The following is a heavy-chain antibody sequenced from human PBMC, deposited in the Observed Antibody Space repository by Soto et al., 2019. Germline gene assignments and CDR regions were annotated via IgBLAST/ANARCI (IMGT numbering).Heavy chain of an antibody. Sequence: QVQLVESGGGVVQPGRSLRLSCAASGFTFRTYGIHWVRQAPGTGLDWVAVISSDGSSEYYANSVKGRFTISRDNTENTMYLQMKSLRPEAPGVYFCAKVRRESLIYAGGYYAVDVWCQGTTVTVSS. CDR3: AKVRRESLIYAGGYYAVDV. V-gene: IGHV3-30*18. CDR2: ISSDGSSE. J-gene: IGHJ6*02. D-gene: IGHD3-3*01. CDR1: GFTFRTYG.